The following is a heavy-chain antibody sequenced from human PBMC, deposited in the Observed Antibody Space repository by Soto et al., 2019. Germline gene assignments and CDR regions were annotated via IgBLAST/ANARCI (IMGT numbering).Heavy chain of an antibody. CDR2: VSYSGYT. V-gene: IGHV4-39*01. Sequence: QLQLQESGPGLVKPSETLSLTCTVSGDSFSSSGHYWGWIRQPPGKGLEWIGSVSYSGYTYDNPSLKSRVTISVDTSKNRFSLNLASVTAADTAVYYCARYYDTFDSWGQGTLVTVSS. CDR1: GDSFSSSGHY. D-gene: IGHD3-22*01. CDR3: ARYYDTFDS. J-gene: IGHJ4*02.